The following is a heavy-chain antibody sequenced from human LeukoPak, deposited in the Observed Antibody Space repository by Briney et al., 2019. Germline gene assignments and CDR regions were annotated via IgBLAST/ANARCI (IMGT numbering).Heavy chain of an antibody. V-gene: IGHV1-2*02. D-gene: IGHD6-19*01. Sequence: GASVKVSCKASGYTFTSYYIHWVRQAPGQGLEWMGWINPDGGGTNYAQNFQGRVTMTRDTSISTAYMELSRLRSDDTAVYYCAGVAVKGLIDYWGQGTLVTVSS. CDR1: GYTFTSYY. CDR2: INPDGGGT. CDR3: AGVAVKGLIDY. J-gene: IGHJ4*02.